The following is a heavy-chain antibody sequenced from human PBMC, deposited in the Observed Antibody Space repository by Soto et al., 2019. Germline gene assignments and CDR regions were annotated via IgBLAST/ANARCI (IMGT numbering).Heavy chain of an antibody. CDR3: AREDGSGTWYGMDV. V-gene: IGHV1-2*02. CDR1: GYTFTGYY. D-gene: IGHD3-10*01. J-gene: IGHJ6*02. CDR2: INPNSGGT. Sequence: ASVKVSCKASGYTFTGYYMHWVRQAPGQGLEWMGWINPNSGGTNYAQRFQGRVTMTRDTSISTAYMELSRLRSDDTAVCCCAREDGSGTWYGMDVWGQGTTVTVSS.